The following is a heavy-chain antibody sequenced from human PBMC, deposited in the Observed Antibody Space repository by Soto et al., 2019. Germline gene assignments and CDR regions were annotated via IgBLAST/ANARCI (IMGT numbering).Heavy chain of an antibody. V-gene: IGHV4-39*01. CDR2: IYYSGST. CDR1: GGSISSSSYY. J-gene: IGHJ4*02. CDR3: ARLGSEGGVVVPAAMPFDY. Sequence: SETLSLTCTVSGGSISSSSYYWGWIRQPPGKGLEWIGSIYYSGSTYYNPSLKSRVTISVDTSKNQFSLKLSSVTAADTAVYYCARLGSEGGVVVPAAMPFDYWGQGTLVTVSS. D-gene: IGHD2-2*01.